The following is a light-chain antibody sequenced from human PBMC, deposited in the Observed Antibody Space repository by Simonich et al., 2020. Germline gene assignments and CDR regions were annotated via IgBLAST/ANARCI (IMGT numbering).Light chain of an antibody. CDR1: KLGDKY. J-gene: IGLJ3*02. Sequence: SYELTQPPSVSVSPGQTASITCSGDKLGDKYACWYQQKPGQSPVLVIYQDSKRPSVIPERFSGSNSGNTATLTISGTQAMDEADYYCQAWDSSMWVFGGGTKLTVL. V-gene: IGLV3-1*01. CDR2: QDS. CDR3: QAWDSSMWV.